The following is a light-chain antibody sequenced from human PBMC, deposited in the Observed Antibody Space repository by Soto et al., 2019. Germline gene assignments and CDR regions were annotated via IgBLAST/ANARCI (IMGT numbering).Light chain of an antibody. V-gene: IGKV3-20*01. CDR1: QIIPASY. CDR3: QQYNGYRTWT. Sequence: EIVLTQSPGTLSLSPGERVTLSCRASQIIPASYLAWYQQKPGQAPRLLIYGATNRATGIPDRFSGRGTGTDFTLTISRLEAEDFAVYYCQQYNGYRTWTFGQGTKVEIK. CDR2: GAT. J-gene: IGKJ1*01.